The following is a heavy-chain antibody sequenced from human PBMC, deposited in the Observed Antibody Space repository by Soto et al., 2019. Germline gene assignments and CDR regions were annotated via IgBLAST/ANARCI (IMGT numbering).Heavy chain of an antibody. Sequence: GGSLRLSCAASGFTFSSSAMHWVRQAPGKGLEWVAVISYDGSNKYYADSVKGRFTISRDNSKNTLHLQMNSQRSEDTAVYYCARGGNYYDSSGYYWSWYYYGMDVWGQGTTVTVSS. J-gene: IGHJ6*02. V-gene: IGHV3-30-3*01. CDR1: GFTFSSSA. D-gene: IGHD3-22*01. CDR2: ISYDGSNK. CDR3: ARGGNYYDSSGYYWSWYYYGMDV.